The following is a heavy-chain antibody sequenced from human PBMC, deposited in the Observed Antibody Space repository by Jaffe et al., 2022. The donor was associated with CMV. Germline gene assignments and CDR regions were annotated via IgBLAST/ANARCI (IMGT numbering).Heavy chain of an antibody. D-gene: IGHD3-16*01. CDR2: MYYGGST. CDR1: GGSISTIGYY. J-gene: IGHJ4*02. Sequence: QLQLQESGPGLVKPSETLSLTCTVSGGSISTIGYYWGWIRQPPGRGLEWIGNMYYGGSTHYNPSLKSRVTLSGDTSKNQFSLKLSSVAAADTAVYYCARGAEGVMLGAADYWGQGTLVTVSS. CDR3: ARGAEGVMLGAADY. V-gene: IGHV4-39*01.